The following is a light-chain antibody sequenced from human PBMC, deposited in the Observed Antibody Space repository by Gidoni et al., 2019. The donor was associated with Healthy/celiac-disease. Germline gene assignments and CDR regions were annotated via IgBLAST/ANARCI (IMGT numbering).Light chain of an antibody. J-gene: IGKJ1*01. CDR3: QQYGSSPLWT. V-gene: IGKV3-20*01. CDR1: QSASSSY. Sequence: EIVLTQSPGPLSLSPGERATLSCRASQSASSSYLAWYQQKPGQAPRLLIYGASSRATGSPDRFSGSGSGTDFTLTISRLEPEDFAVYYCQQYGSSPLWTFGQGTKVEIK. CDR2: GAS.